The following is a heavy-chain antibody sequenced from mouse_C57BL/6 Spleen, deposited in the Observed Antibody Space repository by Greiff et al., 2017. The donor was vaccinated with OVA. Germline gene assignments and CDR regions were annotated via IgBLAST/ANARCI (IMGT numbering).Heavy chain of an antibody. CDR1: GYSFTGYY. Sequence: EVQLQQSGPELVKPGASVKISCKASGYSFTGYYMNWVKQSPEKSLEWIGEINPSTGGTTYNQKFKAKATLTVDKSSSTAYMQLKSLTSEDSAVYYCARSQRELRRGYAMDDWGQGTSVTVSS. J-gene: IGHJ4*01. D-gene: IGHD3-2*02. CDR3: ARSQRELRRGYAMDD. CDR2: INPSTGGT. V-gene: IGHV1-42*01.